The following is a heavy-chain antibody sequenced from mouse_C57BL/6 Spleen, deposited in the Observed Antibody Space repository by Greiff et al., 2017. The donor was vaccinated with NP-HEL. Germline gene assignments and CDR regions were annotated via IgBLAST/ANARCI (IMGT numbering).Heavy chain of an antibody. CDR2: IYPGSGNT. D-gene: IGHD1-1*01. J-gene: IGHJ1*03. CDR3: ARIYYYGSSYGWYFDV. Sequence: VQGVESGPELVKPGASVKISCKASGYTFTDYYINWVKQRPGQGLEWIGWIYPGSGNTKYNEKFKGKATLTVDTSSSTAYMQLSSLTSEDSAVYFCARIYYYGSSYGWYFDVWGTGTTVTVSS. V-gene: IGHV1-84*01. CDR1: GYTFTDYY.